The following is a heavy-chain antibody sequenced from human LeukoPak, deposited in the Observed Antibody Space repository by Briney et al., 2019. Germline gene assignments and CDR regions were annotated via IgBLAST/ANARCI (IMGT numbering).Heavy chain of an antibody. D-gene: IGHD2-2*01. CDR2: IKQDGSEK. Sequence: GGSLRLSCAASGFTFSSYWMSWVRQAPGKGLEWVANIKQDGSEKYYVDSVKGRFTISRDNANNSLYLQMNSLRAEDTAVYYCASEREVVVPAAPVGGYWGRGTLVTISS. V-gene: IGHV3-7*01. CDR3: ASEREVVVPAAPVGGY. CDR1: GFTFSSYW. J-gene: IGHJ4*02.